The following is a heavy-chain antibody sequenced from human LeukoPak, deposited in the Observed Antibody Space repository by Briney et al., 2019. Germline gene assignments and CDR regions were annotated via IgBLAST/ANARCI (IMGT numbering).Heavy chain of an antibody. J-gene: IGHJ4*02. CDR2: ISYSGST. Sequence: PSETLSLTCTVSGGSVSSYYWSWIRQPPGKGLEWIGFISYSGSTNYSPSLKSRVTISVDTSKNQFSLKLSSVTAADTAVYYCARLYCGGDCAVDSWGQGTLVTVSS. V-gene: IGHV4-59*02. D-gene: IGHD2-21*02. CDR3: ARLYCGGDCAVDS. CDR1: GGSVSSYY.